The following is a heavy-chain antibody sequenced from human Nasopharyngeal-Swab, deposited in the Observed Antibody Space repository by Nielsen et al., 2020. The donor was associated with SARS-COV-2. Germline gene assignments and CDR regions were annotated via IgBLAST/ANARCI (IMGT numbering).Heavy chain of an antibody. CDR3: ARTYYYDSSGYYYVWFDP. V-gene: IGHV3-11*01. D-gene: IGHD3-22*01. Sequence: GESLKISCAASGFTFSDYYMSWIRQAPGKGLEWVSYIGSSGSTIYYADSVKGRFTISRDNAKNSLYLQMNSLRAEDTAVYYCARTYYYDSSGYYYVWFDPWGQGTLVTVSS. CDR2: IGSSGSTI. J-gene: IGHJ5*02. CDR1: GFTFSDYY.